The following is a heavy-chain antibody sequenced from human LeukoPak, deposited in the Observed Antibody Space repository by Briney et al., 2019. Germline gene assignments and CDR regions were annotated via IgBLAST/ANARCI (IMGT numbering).Heavy chain of an antibody. Sequence: SETLSLTCAVYGGSFSGYYWCCIRQPPGKGLEWIGEINHSGSTNYNPSLDNRLTISVDTTKNNFSLKLTSVTTADTTVYYCAGHSRSWYNWFDPWGQGTLVTVSS. J-gene: IGHJ5*02. CDR1: GGSFSGYY. CDR3: AGHSRSWYNWFDP. V-gene: IGHV4-34*01. CDR2: INHSGST. D-gene: IGHD6-13*01.